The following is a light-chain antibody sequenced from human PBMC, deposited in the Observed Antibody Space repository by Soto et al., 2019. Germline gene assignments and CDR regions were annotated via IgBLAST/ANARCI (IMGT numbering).Light chain of an antibody. CDR2: DAS. J-gene: IGKJ1*01. CDR3: QQYNNWPRT. Sequence: EFVLTQSPATLSLSPGERATLSCRASQSVSSYLAWYQQKPGQAPRLLISDASNRATGIPARFSASESGTDFTLTITSLQSEDFAVYYCQQYNNWPRTFGQGTKVDIK. CDR1: QSVSSY. V-gene: IGKV3-11*01.